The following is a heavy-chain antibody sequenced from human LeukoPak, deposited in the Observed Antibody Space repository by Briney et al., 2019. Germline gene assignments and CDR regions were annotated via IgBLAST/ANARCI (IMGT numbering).Heavy chain of an antibody. D-gene: IGHD3-10*01. Sequence: SQTLSFTCAVSGGSISSGGYSWSWIRQPPGKGLEWIGYIYHSGSTYYNPSLKSRVTISVDRSKNQFSLKLSSVTAADTAVYYCASSTKYYYGSGSYYNYFDYWGQGTLVTVSS. V-gene: IGHV4-30-2*01. CDR1: GGSISSGGYS. CDR3: ASSTKYYYGSGSYYNYFDY. J-gene: IGHJ4*02. CDR2: IYHSGST.